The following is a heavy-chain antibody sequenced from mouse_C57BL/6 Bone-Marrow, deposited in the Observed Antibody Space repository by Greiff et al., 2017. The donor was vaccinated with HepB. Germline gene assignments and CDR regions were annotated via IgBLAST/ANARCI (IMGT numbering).Heavy chain of an antibody. V-gene: IGHV1-81*01. CDR2: IYPRSGST. CDR1: GYTFTSYG. D-gene: IGHD1-1*01. Sequence: QVQLQQSGAELARPGASVKLSCKASGYTFTSYGISWVKQRPGQGLEWIGDIYPRSGSTYYNEKFKGKATLTADKSSSTAYMALRSLPSEDSAVYFCAGSFVSAVGAKGEMGGWGKGTSVTVAS. CDR3: AGSFVSAVGAKGEMGG. J-gene: IGHJ4*01.